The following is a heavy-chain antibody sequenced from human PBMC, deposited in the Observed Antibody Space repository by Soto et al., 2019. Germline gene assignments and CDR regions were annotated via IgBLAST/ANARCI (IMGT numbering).Heavy chain of an antibody. Sequence: QVQLVESGGGVVQPGRSLRLSCAASGFTFSSYAMHWVRQAPGKGLEWVAVISYDGSNKYYADSVKGRFTISRDNSXXTLYRQMNSLRAEDTAVYYCARDQDRGYYYYGMDVWGQGTTVTVSS. D-gene: IGHD2-15*01. CDR1: GFTFSSYA. J-gene: IGHJ6*02. CDR2: ISYDGSNK. V-gene: IGHV3-30-3*01. CDR3: ARDQDRGYYYYGMDV.